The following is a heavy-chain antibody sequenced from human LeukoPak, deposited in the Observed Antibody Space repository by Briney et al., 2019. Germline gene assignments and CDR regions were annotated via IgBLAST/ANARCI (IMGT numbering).Heavy chain of an antibody. J-gene: IGHJ4*02. CDR3: VRDASTANWPYYFDY. D-gene: IGHD1-1*01. Sequence: VRXVQXKGXXXXXLINIDGTISTYAVSPKGPFTISTDNAKNTLYLRMNSLRAEDTALYYCVRDASTANWPYYFDYWGQGTLVTVSS. V-gene: IGHV3-74*01. CDR2: INIDGTIS.